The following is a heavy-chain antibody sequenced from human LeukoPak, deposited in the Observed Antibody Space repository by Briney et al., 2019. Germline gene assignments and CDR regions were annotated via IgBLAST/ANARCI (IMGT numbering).Heavy chain of an antibody. J-gene: IGHJ4*02. V-gene: IGHV3-72*01. Sequence: GGSLRLPCTASGFSFSDHYRDWVRQAPGKGLEWVGRSRNKAQSYTTEFAASVKGRFTISREDSKNALFLQMNSLKTEDTAVYYCARAAAGLFNYYFDYWGQGTLVTVSS. CDR2: SRNKAQSYTT. D-gene: IGHD6-13*01. CDR1: GFSFSDHY. CDR3: ARAAAGLFNYYFDY.